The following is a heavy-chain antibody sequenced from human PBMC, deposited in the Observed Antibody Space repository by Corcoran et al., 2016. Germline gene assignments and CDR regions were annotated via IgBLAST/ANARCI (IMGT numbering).Heavy chain of an antibody. CDR3: GAICWTGGGEWIDP. CDR1: GDYLSSNVYY. Sequence: QLQLQESGPGLVKHSETLSLTCTVSGDYLSSNVYYWVSIRQPPGKALEWIGHIYYTGTTYYNPSLMSRVSISIDTPKNQFSLKLSSVTAADTAVYYCGAICWTGGGEWIDPWGRGTLVTVSS. J-gene: IGHJ5*02. D-gene: IGHD3-10*01. CDR2: IYYTGTT. V-gene: IGHV4-39*07.